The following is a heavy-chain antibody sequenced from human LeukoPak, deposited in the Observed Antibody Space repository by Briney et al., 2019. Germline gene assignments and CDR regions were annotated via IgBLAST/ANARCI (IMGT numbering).Heavy chain of an antibody. CDR3: AREWGPTPYYYDSSGPISPAGY. CDR2: ISYDGSNK. V-gene: IGHV3-30-3*01. Sequence: PGGSLRLSCAASGFTFSSYAMHWVRQAPGKGLEWVAVISYDGSNKYYADSVKGRFTISRDNSKNTLYLQMNSLRAEDTAVYYCAREWGPTPYYYDSSGPISPAGYWGQGTPVTVSS. J-gene: IGHJ4*02. D-gene: IGHD3-22*01. CDR1: GFTFSSYA.